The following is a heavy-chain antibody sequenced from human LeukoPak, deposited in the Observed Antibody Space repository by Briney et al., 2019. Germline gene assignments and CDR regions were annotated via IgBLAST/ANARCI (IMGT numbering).Heavy chain of an antibody. J-gene: IGHJ4*02. Sequence: GGSLRLSCAASGFTFSSYAMHWVRQAPGKGLEWVAVISYDGSNKYYADSVKGRFTISRDNSKNTLYLQMNSLRAEDTAVYYCARDPLGSPTYYFDYWGQGTLVTVSS. CDR2: ISYDGSNK. D-gene: IGHD7-27*01. CDR1: GFTFSSYA. V-gene: IGHV3-30*04. CDR3: ARDPLGSPTYYFDY.